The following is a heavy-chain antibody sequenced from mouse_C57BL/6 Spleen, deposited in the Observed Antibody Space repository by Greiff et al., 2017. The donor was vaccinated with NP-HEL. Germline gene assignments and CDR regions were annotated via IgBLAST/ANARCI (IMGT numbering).Heavy chain of an antibody. V-gene: IGHV1-26*01. Sequence: EVQLQQSGPELVKPGASVKISCKASGYTFTDYYMNWVKQSHGKSLEWIGDINPNNGGTSYNQKFKGKATLTVDKSSSTAYMELRSLTSEDSAVYYCARRRITTVVSDYWGQGTTLTVSS. J-gene: IGHJ2*01. CDR3: ARRRITTVVSDY. CDR2: INPNNGGT. D-gene: IGHD1-1*01. CDR1: GYTFTDYY.